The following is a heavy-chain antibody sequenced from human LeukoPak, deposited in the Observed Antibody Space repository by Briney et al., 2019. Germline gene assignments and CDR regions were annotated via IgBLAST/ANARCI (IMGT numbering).Heavy chain of an antibody. CDR3: ARGVIRYYYMDV. V-gene: IGHV4-34*01. D-gene: IGHD2/OR15-2a*01. J-gene: IGHJ6*03. CDR2: INHSGST. CDR1: GGSFSGYY. Sequence: SETLSLTCAVYGGSFSGYYWSWILQPPGKGLEWIGEINHSGSTNYNPSLKSRVTISVDTSKNQFSLKLSSVTAADTAVYYCARGVIRYYYMDVWGKGTTVTVSS.